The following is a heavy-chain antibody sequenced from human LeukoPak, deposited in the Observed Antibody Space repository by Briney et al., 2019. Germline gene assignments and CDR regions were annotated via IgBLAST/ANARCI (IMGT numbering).Heavy chain of an antibody. V-gene: IGHV4-38-2*02. CDR3: ARVSRGSYMDY. J-gene: IGHJ4*02. D-gene: IGHD3-16*01. Sequence: SETLSLTCTVSGYSISSGDYWGWIRQPPGKGLEWIGSIYHSGRTYYNPSLKSRGAISLDKSSNQFSLKLSSVTAADTAVYYCARVSRGSYMDYWGQGTLVTVSS. CDR2: IYHSGRT. CDR1: GYSISSGDY.